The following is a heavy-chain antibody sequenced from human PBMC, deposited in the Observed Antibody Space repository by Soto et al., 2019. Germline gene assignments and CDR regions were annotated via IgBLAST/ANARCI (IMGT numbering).Heavy chain of an antibody. D-gene: IGHD2-2*01. CDR1: GGSLSSYY. V-gene: IGHV4-59*01. Sequence: PSETLSLTCPVSGGSLSSYYWSWIRQPPGKGLEWIGYVHYSGSTNYNPSLKSRVTISLDTSKNQFSLKLSSVTAADTAFYYCARDRSTSSNWFDPWGQGSLVTVSS. CDR2: VHYSGST. CDR3: ARDRSTSSNWFDP. J-gene: IGHJ5*02.